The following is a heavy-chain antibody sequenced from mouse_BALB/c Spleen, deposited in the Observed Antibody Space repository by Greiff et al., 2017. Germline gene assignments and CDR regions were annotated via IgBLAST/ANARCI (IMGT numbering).Heavy chain of an antibody. CDR2: IYPGSGST. CDR3: ARDNYEDYAMDY. D-gene: IGHD1-3*01. CDR1: GYTFTSYW. V-gene: IGHV1S22*01. J-gene: IGHJ4*01. Sequence: LQQPGSELVRPGASVKLSCKASGYTFTSYWMHWVKQRPGQGLEWIGDIYPGSGSTNYNEKFKSKATLTVDTSSSTAYMQLSSLASEDSALYYCARDNYEDYAMDYWGQGTSVTVSS.